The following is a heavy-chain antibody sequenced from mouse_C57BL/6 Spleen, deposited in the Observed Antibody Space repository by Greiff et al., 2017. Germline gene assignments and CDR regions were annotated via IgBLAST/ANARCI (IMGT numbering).Heavy chain of an antibody. Sequence: VQLQQPGAELVRPGTSVKLSCKASGYTFTSYWMHWVKQRPGQGLEWIGVIDPSDSYTNYNQKFKGKATLTVDTSSSTAYMQLSSLTSEDSAVYYCARDHDYDWGQGTLVTVSA. D-gene: IGHD2-4*01. CDR1: GYTFTSYW. V-gene: IGHV1-59*01. J-gene: IGHJ3*01. CDR3: ARDHDYD. CDR2: IDPSDSYT.